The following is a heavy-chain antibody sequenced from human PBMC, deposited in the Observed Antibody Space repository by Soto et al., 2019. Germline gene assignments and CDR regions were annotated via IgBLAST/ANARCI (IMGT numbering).Heavy chain of an antibody. J-gene: IGHJ5*02. V-gene: IGHV1-3*01. Sequence: ASVKVSCKASGYTFTSYAMHWVRQAPGQRLEWMGWINAGNGNKKYSQKFQGRVTITRDTSASTAYMELSSLRSEDTAVYYCARVGAVAGARGNWFAPRGQRTLVTVSA. CDR1: GYTFTSYA. CDR3: ARVGAVAGARGNWFAP. CDR2: INAGNGNK. D-gene: IGHD3-16*01.